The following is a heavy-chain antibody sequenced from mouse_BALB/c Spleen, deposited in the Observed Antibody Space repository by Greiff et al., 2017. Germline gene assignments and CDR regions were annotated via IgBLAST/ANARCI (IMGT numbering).Heavy chain of an antibody. CDR1: GFTFSSYA. CDR3: ARGKDYYGSSYAMDY. Sequence: EVNVVESGGGLVKPGGSLKLSCAASGFTFSSYAMSWVRQTPEKRLEWVASISSGGSTYYPDSVKGRFTISRDNARNILYLQMSSLRSEDTAMYYCARGKDYYGSSYAMDYWGQGTSVTVSS. V-gene: IGHV5-6-5*01. D-gene: IGHD1-1*01. CDR2: ISSGGST. J-gene: IGHJ4*01.